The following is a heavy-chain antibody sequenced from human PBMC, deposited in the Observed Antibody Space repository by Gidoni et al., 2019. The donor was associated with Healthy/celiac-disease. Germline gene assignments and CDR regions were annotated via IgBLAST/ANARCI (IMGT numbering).Heavy chain of an antibody. CDR3: ARGGVVVPATDAFDI. Sequence: QVQLVQSGAEVKKPGASVKVSCKASGYPFPGYYMHWVRQAPGQGLEWMGWINPNSGGTNYAQKFQGRVTMTRDTSISTAYMELSRLRSDDTAVYYCARGGVVVPATDAFDIWGQGTMVTVSS. J-gene: IGHJ3*02. CDR1: GYPFPGYY. V-gene: IGHV1-2*02. CDR2: INPNSGGT. D-gene: IGHD2-2*01.